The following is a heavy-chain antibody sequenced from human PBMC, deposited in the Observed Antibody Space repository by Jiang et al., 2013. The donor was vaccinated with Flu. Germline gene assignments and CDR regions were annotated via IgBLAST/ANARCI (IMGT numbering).Heavy chain of an antibody. CDR2: TYYRSKWYN. CDR3: ARDHGGPYYDILESYYYYGMDV. D-gene: IGHD3-9*01. J-gene: IGHJ6*02. Sequence: SLTCAISGDSVSSNSAAWNWIRQSPSRGLEWLGRTYYRSKWYNDYAVSVKSRITINPDTSKNQFSLQLNSVTPEDTAVYYCARDHGGPYYDILESYYYYGMDVWGQGTTVTVSS. CDR1: GDSVSSNSAA. V-gene: IGHV6-1*01.